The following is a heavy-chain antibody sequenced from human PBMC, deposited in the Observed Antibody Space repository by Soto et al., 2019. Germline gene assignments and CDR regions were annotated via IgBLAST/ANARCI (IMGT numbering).Heavy chain of an antibody. V-gene: IGHV3-74*01. D-gene: IGHD3-3*01. J-gene: IGHJ4*02. CDR2: INSDGSST. CDR1: GFTFSSYW. CDR3: ARLRYYDFWSGYYHPLDY. Sequence: GGSLRLSCAASGFTFSSYWMHWVRQALGKGLVWVSRINSDGSSTSYADSVKGRFTISRDNAKNTLYLQMNSLRAEDTAVYYCARLRYYDFWSGYYHPLDYWGQGTLVTVSS.